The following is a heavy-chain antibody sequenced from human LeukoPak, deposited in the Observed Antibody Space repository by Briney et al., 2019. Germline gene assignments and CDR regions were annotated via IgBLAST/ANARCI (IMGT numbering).Heavy chain of an antibody. CDR1: GYTFTSYY. V-gene: IGHV1-46*01. CDR2: INPSGGST. CDR3: ARVSLRFGELLDFDY. J-gene: IGHJ4*02. D-gene: IGHD3-10*01. Sequence: GASVKVSCKASGYTFTSYYMHWVRQAPRQGLEWMGIINPSGGSTSYAQKFQGRVTMTRDTSTSTVYMELSSLRSEDTGVYFCARVSLRFGELLDFDYWGQGTLVTVSS.